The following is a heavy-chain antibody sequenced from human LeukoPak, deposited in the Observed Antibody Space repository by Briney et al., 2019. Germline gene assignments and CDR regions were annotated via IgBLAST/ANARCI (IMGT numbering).Heavy chain of an antibody. Sequence: GGSLRLSCAASGFTFSSCAMHWVRQAPGKGLEWVAVISYDGSNKYYADSVKGRFTISRDNSKNTLYLQMNSLRAEDTAVYYCARDRRITMVRGVISYYYYGMDVWGQGTTVTVSS. D-gene: IGHD3-10*01. J-gene: IGHJ6*02. V-gene: IGHV3-30-3*01. CDR1: GFTFSSCA. CDR3: ARDRRITMVRGVISYYYYGMDV. CDR2: ISYDGSNK.